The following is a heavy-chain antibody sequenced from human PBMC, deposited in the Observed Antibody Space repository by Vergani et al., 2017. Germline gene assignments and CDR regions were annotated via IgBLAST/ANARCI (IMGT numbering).Heavy chain of an antibody. Sequence: QVQLVESGGGVVQPGRSLRLSCAASGFTFNQYRMHWVRQAPGKGLEWVAVTWYDGNNKQYADSVKGRFTISRDNSKSTMYLQMNSLRDEDTGVYYCASDLLFLYIRIHPWGQGTMVSVSS. D-gene: IGHD2-21*01. J-gene: IGHJ5*02. CDR2: TWYDGNNK. V-gene: IGHV3-33*01. CDR3: ASDLLFLYIRIHP. CDR1: GFTFNQYR.